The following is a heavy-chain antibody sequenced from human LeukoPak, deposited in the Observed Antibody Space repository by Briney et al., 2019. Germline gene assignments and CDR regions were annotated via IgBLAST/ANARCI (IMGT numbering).Heavy chain of an antibody. Sequence: GGSLRLSCAASGFTFSSYSMNWVRQAPGKGLEWVSYISSSSSTIYYADSVKGRFTISSDNAKNSLYLQMNSLRAEDTAVYYCARDLIVGGFDYGMDVWGQGTTVTVSS. J-gene: IGHJ6*02. V-gene: IGHV3-48*01. CDR1: GFTFSSYS. D-gene: IGHD3-10*01. CDR3: ARDLIVGGFDYGMDV. CDR2: ISSSSSTI.